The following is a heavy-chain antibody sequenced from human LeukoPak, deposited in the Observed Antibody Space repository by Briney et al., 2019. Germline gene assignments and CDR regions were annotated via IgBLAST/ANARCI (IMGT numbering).Heavy chain of an antibody. CDR3: TTLCSGGSCD. D-gene: IGHD2-15*01. J-gene: IGHJ4*02. CDR2: IKSKTDGETT. Sequence: GGSLRLSCAASGFTLSNAWMSWVRQAPEKGPEWVGRIKSKTDGETTDYAAPVKGRFTISRDDSKTTLYLQMNSLKTEDTAVYYCTTLCSGGSCDWGQGTLVTVSS. CDR1: GFTLSNAW. V-gene: IGHV3-15*01.